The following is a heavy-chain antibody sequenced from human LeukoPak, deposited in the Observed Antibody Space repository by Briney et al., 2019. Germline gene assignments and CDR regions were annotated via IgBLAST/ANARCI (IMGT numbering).Heavy chain of an antibody. D-gene: IGHD1-26*01. CDR3: ARGSYSGNDYYFDY. CDR2: INPDGTIT. V-gene: IGHV3-74*01. J-gene: IGHJ4*02. Sequence: PWGPLRLSCVGSGFIYSNYWMHWVRQAPGKGPVWVSRINPDGTITDYADSVKGRFTISRDNAKNSVYLQMNSLRAEDTALYFCARGSYSGNDYYFDYWGQGTLVTVSS. CDR1: GFIYSNYW.